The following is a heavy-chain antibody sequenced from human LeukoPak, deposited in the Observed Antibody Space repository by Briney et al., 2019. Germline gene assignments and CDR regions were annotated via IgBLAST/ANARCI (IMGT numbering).Heavy chain of an antibody. V-gene: IGHV1-2*02. CDR2: INPNSGGT. J-gene: IGHJ2*01. Sequence: GASVKVSCKASGYTFTGYYMHWVRQAPGQGLEWMGWINPNSGGTNYAQKFQGRVTMTRDTSISTACMELSRLRSDDTAVYYCASRYDSSGYYLSWYFDLWGRGTLVTVSS. CDR3: ASRYDSSGYYLSWYFDL. D-gene: IGHD3-22*01. CDR1: GYTFTGYY.